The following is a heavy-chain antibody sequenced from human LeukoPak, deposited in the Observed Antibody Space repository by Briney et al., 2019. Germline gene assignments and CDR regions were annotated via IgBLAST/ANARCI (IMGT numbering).Heavy chain of an antibody. CDR1: GYTFTSYG. V-gene: IGHV1-18*01. D-gene: IGHD6-13*01. CDR2: ISAYNGNT. J-gene: IGHJ5*02. Sequence: ASVKVSCKASGYTFTSYGISWVRQAPGQGLERMGWISAYNGNTNYAQKLQGRVTMTTDTSTSTAYMELRSLRSDGTAVYYCARNRAAAGTHQGPRWFDPWGQGTLVTVS. CDR3: ARNRAAAGTHQGPRWFDP.